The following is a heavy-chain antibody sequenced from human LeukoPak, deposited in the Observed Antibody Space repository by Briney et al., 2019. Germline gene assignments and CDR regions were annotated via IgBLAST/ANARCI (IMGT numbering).Heavy chain of an antibody. CDR3: ARDLGSYRHFFDY. CDR2: IKQDGSEI. Sequence: GGSLRLSCVVSGFTFSSYWMSWVRQAPEKGLEWVASIKQDGSEIYYVDSVKGRFTISRDNAKNSLYLQMNSLRADDTAVYKCARDLGSYRHFFDYWGQGTLVTVSS. D-gene: IGHD3-10*01. CDR1: GFTFSSYW. J-gene: IGHJ4*02. V-gene: IGHV3-7*01.